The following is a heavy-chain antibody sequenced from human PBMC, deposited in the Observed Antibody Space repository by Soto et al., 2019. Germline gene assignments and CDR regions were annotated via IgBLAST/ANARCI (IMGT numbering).Heavy chain of an antibody. CDR2: IKEDGSEK. V-gene: IGHV3-7*01. CDR3: ATEYHGGPDA. D-gene: IGHD2-15*01. J-gene: IGHJ5*02. Sequence: EVQVVESGGALVQPGGSLRLSCAASGFTFSIYWMTWVRQAPGKGLEWVANIKEDGSEKYYVDSVKGRFTISRDNAKNSLYLQMNSLRVEDTAVYYCATEYHGGPDAWGQGTLVTVSS. CDR1: GFTFSIYW.